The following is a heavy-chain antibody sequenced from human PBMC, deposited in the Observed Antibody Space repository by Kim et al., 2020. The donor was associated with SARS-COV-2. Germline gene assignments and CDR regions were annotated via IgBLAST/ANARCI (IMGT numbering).Heavy chain of an antibody. CDR3: VSTGYDFWSGYYYYYMDV. V-gene: IGHV3-11*01. J-gene: IGHJ6*03. D-gene: IGHD3-3*01. Sequence: GRFTISRDNAKNSLYLQMNSLRAEDTAVYYCVSTGYDFWSGYYYYYMDVWGKGTTVTVSS.